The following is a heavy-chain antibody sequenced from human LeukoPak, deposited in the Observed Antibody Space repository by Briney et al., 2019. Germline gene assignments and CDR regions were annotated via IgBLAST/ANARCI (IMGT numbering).Heavy chain of an antibody. V-gene: IGHV4-34*01. Sequence: PSETLSLTCAVYGGSFSGYYWSWIRQPPGKGLEWIGEINHSGSTNYNPSLKSRVTISVDTSKNQFSLKLSSVTAADTAVYYCARGRGVVVPDAIHNWFDPWGQGTLVTVSS. CDR2: INHSGST. CDR1: GGSFSGYY. J-gene: IGHJ5*02. D-gene: IGHD2-2*01. CDR3: ARGRGVVVPDAIHNWFDP.